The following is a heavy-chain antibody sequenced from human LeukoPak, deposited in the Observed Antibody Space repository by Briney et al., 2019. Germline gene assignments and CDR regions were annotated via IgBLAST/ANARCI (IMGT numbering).Heavy chain of an antibody. CDR2: IYYSGST. CDR3: ARDYLAYYYDSSGYIDAFDI. J-gene: IGHJ3*02. V-gene: IGHV4-59*01. D-gene: IGHD3-22*01. Sequence: SETLSLTCTVSGGSISSYYWSWVRQPPGKGLEWIGYIYYSGSTNYNPSLKSRVTISVDTSKNQFSLKLSSVTAADTAVYYCARDYLAYYYDSSGYIDAFDIWGQGTMVTVSS. CDR1: GGSISSYY.